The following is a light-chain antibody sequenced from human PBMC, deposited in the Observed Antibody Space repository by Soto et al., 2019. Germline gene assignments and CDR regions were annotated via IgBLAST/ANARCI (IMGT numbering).Light chain of an antibody. J-gene: IGKJ1*01. CDR1: QNIGNY. CDR2: AAS. CDR3: QQSYTAARWT. Sequence: DIQMTQSPSSLSASVGDRVTITCRASQNIGNYLNWYQQKPGKAPKFLIYAASSLQSGVPSRFNGSGSGTDFTLTISNLQPEDFATYFCQQSYTAARWTFGQGTKVEIK. V-gene: IGKV1-39*01.